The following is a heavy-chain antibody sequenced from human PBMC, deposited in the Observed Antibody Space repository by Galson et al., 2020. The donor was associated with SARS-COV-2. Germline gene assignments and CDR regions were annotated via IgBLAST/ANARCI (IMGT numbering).Heavy chain of an antibody. V-gene: IGHV4-39*01. Sequence: SETLSLTCTVSGAPLSSGTYLCAWIRQTPGKGLAWIGSPYHNGNTYYNPSLRSPVINYLDASASEVALILLSVTAADTAIYYFARRAQYGSTHTWGRGTLVCVSS. J-gene: IGHJ2*01. CDR1: GAPLSSGTYL. D-gene: IGHD6-13*01. CDR2: PYHNGNT. CDR3: ARRAQYGSTHT.